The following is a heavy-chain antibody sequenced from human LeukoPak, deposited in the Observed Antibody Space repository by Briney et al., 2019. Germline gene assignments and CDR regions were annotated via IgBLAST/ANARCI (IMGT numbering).Heavy chain of an antibody. CDR1: GFTFSSYV. V-gene: IGHV3-64*01. CDR2: ISSNGGST. Sequence: GGSLRLSCAASGFTFSSYVMHWVRQAPGKGLEHVSAISSNGGSTYYANSVKGRFTISRDNSKNTLYLQMGSLRAEDTAVYYCASLIGNTSSEEENYYYYYMDVWGKGTTVTISS. D-gene: IGHD2-2*01. J-gene: IGHJ6*03. CDR3: ASLIGNTSSEEENYYYYYMDV.